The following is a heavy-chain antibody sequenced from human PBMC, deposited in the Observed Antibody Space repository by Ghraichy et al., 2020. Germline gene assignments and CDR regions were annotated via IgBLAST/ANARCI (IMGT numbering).Heavy chain of an antibody. CDR1: GFTFNAFG. V-gene: IGHV3-30*02. Sequence: GGSLRLSCVASGFTFNAFGMHWVRQAPGKGLEWVAFIRYDGSNKYYGDSAKGRYTVSRDNSKNMLYLQINSLRPEDTAVYYCAKESCSTTNCLSYYYYAMDVWGQGTAVTASS. J-gene: IGHJ6*02. CDR2: IRYDGSNK. CDR3: AKESCSTTNCLSYYYYAMDV. D-gene: IGHD2-2*01.